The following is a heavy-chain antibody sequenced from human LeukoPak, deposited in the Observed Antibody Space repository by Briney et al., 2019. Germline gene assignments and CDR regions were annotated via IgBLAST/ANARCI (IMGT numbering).Heavy chain of an antibody. Sequence: GGSLRLSCAVSGITLSNYGMSWIRQAPGKGLEWVAGISGSGGSTNYADSVKGRFTISRDNRKNTLYLQMNSLRAEDTAVYFCANRVGVIRVILVESHKEAYSFDSWDQGALVLVSS. V-gene: IGHV3-23*01. CDR3: ANRVGVIRVILVESHKEAYSFDS. D-gene: IGHD3-22*01. CDR2: ISGSGGST. CDR1: GITLSNYG. J-gene: IGHJ4*02.